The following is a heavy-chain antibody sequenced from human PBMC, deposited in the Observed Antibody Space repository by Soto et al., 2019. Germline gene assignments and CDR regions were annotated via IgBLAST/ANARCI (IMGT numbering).Heavy chain of an antibody. CDR1: GCSISFYH. Sequence: SETLSLTCPVSGCSISFYHWSWIRQPPGKGLEWIGYIYYSGSTNYNPSLKSRVTISADTSKNQFSLRLTSVTAADTAVYYCARDWLGCSGDSCHPGSPGYYYYGMDVWGQGTTVTVSS. CDR2: IYYSGST. CDR3: ARDWLGCSGDSCHPGSPGYYYYGMDV. D-gene: IGHD2-15*01. J-gene: IGHJ6*02. V-gene: IGHV4-59*12.